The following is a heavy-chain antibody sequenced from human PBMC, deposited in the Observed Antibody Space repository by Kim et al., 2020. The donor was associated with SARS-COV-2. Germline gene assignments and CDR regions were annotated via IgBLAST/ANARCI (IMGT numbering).Heavy chain of an antibody. J-gene: IGHJ4*02. D-gene: IGHD3-10*01. CDR3: ARTPDYYGSGSYDY. V-gene: IGHV4-34*01. Sequence: NPSLKSRVTISVDTSKNQFSLKLSSVTAADTAVYYCARTPDYYGSGSYDYWGQGTLVTVSS.